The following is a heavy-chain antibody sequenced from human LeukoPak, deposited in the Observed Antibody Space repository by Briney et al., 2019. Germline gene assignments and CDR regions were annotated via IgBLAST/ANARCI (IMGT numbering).Heavy chain of an antibody. CDR1: GFTVSSNY. J-gene: IGHJ4*02. D-gene: IGHD2-2*01. Sequence: GGSLRLSCAASGFTVSSNYMSWVRQAPGKGLEWVSVIYSGGSRYYADSVKGRFTISRDNSKNTLYLQMNSLRAEDTAVYYCAKDGAVVPAEFDYWGQGTLVTVSS. V-gene: IGHV3-53*05. CDR3: AKDGAVVPAEFDY. CDR2: IYSGGSR.